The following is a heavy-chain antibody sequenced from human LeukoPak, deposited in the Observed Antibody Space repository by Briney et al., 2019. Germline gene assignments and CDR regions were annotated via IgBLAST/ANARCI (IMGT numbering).Heavy chain of an antibody. D-gene: IGHD2-8*02. Sequence: GESLKISCKGSGYTFTSYWIGWVHQMPRKGLEWMGIIHPGDSDTRYSPSFQGQVTISADKSISTSYLQWSSLKASDTAMYYCATLPHTEFHYWGQGTLVTVSS. CDR2: IHPGDSDT. CDR1: GYTFTSYW. CDR3: ATLPHTEFHY. J-gene: IGHJ4*02. V-gene: IGHV5-51*07.